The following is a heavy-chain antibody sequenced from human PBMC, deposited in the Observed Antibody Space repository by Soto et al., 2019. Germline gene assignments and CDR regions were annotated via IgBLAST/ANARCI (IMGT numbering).Heavy chain of an antibody. CDR3: ASSMTTVTTHYFYGLDV. V-gene: IGHV1-69*12. J-gene: IGHJ6*02. D-gene: IGHD4-17*01. CDR1: GGSFSSYA. CDR2: IIPIFGTA. Sequence: QVQLVQSGAEVKKPGSSVKVSCKASGGSFSSYAISWVRQAPGQGLEWMGGIIPIFGTANSAQKFQGRVTITADESRSTAYMELSSLRSEATAVYYCASSMTTVTTHYFYGLDVWGPGTTVTVSS.